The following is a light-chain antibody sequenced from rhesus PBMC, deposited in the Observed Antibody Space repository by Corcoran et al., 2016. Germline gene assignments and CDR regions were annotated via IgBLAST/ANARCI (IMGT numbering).Light chain of an antibody. Sequence: DIVMTQTPLSLPVTPGEPASISCRSSQSLLDSEDGNTYLDWYLQKPGQSPQLLIYEVSNRDSGVPDRFSGSGSDTGFTLKISRVEAEDVGVYYCMQALEFPYSFGQGTKVEIK. V-gene: IGKV2-104*02. CDR2: EVS. CDR3: MQALEFPYS. J-gene: IGKJ2*01. CDR1: QSLLDSEDGNTY.